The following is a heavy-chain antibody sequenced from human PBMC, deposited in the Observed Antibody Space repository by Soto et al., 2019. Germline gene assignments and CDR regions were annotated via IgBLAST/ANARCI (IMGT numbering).Heavy chain of an antibody. Sequence: QVQLVQSGAEVKKPGASVKVSCKASGYTFTSYGISWLRQAPGQGLEWMGWISAYKGNTNDAQKLQVRVTMTTDTTTSTAYMELGSLRSYDTAVYYCARIFRGYSGYDWGDHWGQGTLGTVPS. CDR3: ARIFRGYSGYDWGDH. CDR1: GYTFTSYG. CDR2: ISAYKGNT. J-gene: IGHJ4*02. D-gene: IGHD5-12*01. V-gene: IGHV1-18*01.